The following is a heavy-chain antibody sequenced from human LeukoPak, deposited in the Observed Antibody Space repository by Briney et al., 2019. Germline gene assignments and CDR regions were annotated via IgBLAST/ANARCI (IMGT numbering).Heavy chain of an antibody. Sequence: SETLSLTCAVYGGSFSGYYWTWIRQPPGKGLEWIGEIIDTGSTKYNSSLKSRVTISVDTSKNQFSLSLDSVTAADTAVYYCARVTRRRTTGEIFGPYLDYWGQGTLVTVSS. J-gene: IGHJ4*02. CDR1: GGSFSGYY. CDR3: ARVTRRRTTGEIFGPYLDY. V-gene: IGHV4-34*12. CDR2: IIDTGST. D-gene: IGHD3-10*01.